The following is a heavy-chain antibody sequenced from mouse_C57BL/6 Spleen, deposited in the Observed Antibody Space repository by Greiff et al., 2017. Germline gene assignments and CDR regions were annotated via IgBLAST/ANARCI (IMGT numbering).Heavy chain of an antibody. Sequence: EVMLVASEGGLVQPGSSMKLSCTASGFTFSDYYMAWVRQVPEKGLEWVANINYDGSSTYYLDSLKSRFIISRDNAKNILYLQMSSLKSEDTATYYCARENYGSNYLYYVDYWGQGTTLTVSS. D-gene: IGHD1-1*01. CDR2: INYDGSST. J-gene: IGHJ2*01. CDR3: ARENYGSNYLYYVDY. V-gene: IGHV5-16*01. CDR1: GFTFSDYY.